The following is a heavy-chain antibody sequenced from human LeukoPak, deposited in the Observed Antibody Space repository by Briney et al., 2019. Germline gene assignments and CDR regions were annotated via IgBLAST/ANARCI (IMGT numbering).Heavy chain of an antibody. D-gene: IGHD6-13*01. J-gene: IGHJ4*02. V-gene: IGHV6-1*01. CDR2: TYYRSKWYN. CDR3: ARDGYGSSWFRFDY. Sequence: SQTLSLTCAISGDSVSSNTAAWNWIRQSPSRGLEWLGRTYYRSKWYNDYAVSVKSRITINPDTSKNQFSLQLNSATPDDTAVYYCARDGYGSSWFRFDYWGQGTLVAVSS. CDR1: GDSVSSNTAA.